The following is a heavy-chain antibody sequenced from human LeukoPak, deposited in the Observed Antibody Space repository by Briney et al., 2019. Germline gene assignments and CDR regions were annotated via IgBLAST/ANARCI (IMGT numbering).Heavy chain of an antibody. CDR3: ARGGNYWPQWWFDP. CDR1: GYSISSDYY. J-gene: IGHJ5*02. Sequence: SETLSLTCTVSGYSISSDYYWRWIRQPPGKGLEWIGYIYYTGSTSYNPSLKSRVTMSLDASKNQFSLELNSVTPADTAVYYCARGGNYWPQWWFDPWGRGTLVSVSS. V-gene: IGHV4-61*01. CDR2: IYYTGST. D-gene: IGHD1-26*01.